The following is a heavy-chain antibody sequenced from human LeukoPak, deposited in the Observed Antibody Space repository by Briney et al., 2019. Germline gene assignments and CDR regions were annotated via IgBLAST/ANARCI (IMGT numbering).Heavy chain of an antibody. CDR3: AREHPRITIFGVVPKDAFDI. Sequence: SETLSLTCTVSGGSISSYYWSWIRQPPGKGLEWIGSIYHSGSTYYNPSLKSRVTISVDTSKNQFSLKLSSVTAADTAVYYCAREHPRITIFGVVPKDAFDIWGQGTMVTVSS. CDR2: IYHSGST. CDR1: GGSISSYY. D-gene: IGHD3-3*01. V-gene: IGHV4-38-2*02. J-gene: IGHJ3*02.